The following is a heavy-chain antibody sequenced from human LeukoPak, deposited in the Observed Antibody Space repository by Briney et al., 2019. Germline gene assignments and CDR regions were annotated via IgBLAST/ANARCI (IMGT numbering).Heavy chain of an antibody. V-gene: IGHV4-39*07. J-gene: IGHJ3*02. CDR3: ARRMIMVRDAFDR. CDR1: GGSVTSNNFH. Sequence: SETLSLTCNVSGGSVTSNNFHWGWIRQPPGKGLEWIGIIYNIRTISYSPSLKSRVTISVDTSKNQFSLKMTSMTAADTAMYFCARRMIMVRDAFDRWGPGTMVTVSS. CDR2: IYNIRTI. D-gene: IGHD3-10*01.